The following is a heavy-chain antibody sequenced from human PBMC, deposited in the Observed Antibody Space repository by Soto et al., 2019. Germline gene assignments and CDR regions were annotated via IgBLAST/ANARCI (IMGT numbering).Heavy chain of an antibody. CDR1: GYTFTDYY. CDR3: ASGCTTSLDY. V-gene: IGHV1-2*02. D-gene: IGHD2-8*01. J-gene: IGHJ4*02. Sequence: ASVKVSCKTSGYTFTDYYMNRVLHDPGQGLEWMSWINPNSGGPISAQKFQGRVTMTRDHSISTAYLELSRLRSDDTAVYYCASGCTTSLDYWGQGTQVTVSS. CDR2: INPNSGGP.